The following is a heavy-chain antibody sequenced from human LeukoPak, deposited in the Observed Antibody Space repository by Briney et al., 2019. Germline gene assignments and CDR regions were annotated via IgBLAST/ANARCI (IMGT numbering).Heavy chain of an antibody. D-gene: IGHD3-22*01. CDR3: ARSSGYLFDP. J-gene: IGHJ5*02. CDR1: GFTFSSYSMN. CDR2: IYYSATT. V-gene: IGHV4-39*01. Sequence: GSLRLSCAASGFTFSSYSMNWVRQPPGKGLEWIGSIYYSATTYYNPSLKSRVSISVDTSKNQFSLKLSSVSAADTAVYYCARSSGYLFDPWGQGILVTVSS.